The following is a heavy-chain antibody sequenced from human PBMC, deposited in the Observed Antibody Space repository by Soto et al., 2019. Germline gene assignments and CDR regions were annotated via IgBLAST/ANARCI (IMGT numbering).Heavy chain of an antibody. CDR3: AKGRSSYDFRSGYFDY. CDR1: GFTFSSYA. D-gene: IGHD3-3*01. Sequence: EVQLLESGGGLVQPGGSLRLSCAASGFTFSSYAMSWVRQAPGKGLEWVSAISGSGGSTYYADSVKGRFTISRDNSKNTLYLQMNSLRAEDTAVYYCAKGRSSYDFRSGYFDYWGQGTLVTVSS. CDR2: ISGSGGST. V-gene: IGHV3-23*01. J-gene: IGHJ4*02.